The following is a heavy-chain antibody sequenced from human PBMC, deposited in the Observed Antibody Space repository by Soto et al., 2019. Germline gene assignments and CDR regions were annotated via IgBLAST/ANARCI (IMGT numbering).Heavy chain of an antibody. J-gene: IGHJ6*04. D-gene: IGHD2-15*01. CDR2: IQSGGST. CDR3: TRDDVHWKGGRCYGAPMHV. V-gene: IGHV3-66*01. Sequence: EVQLVESGGGLVQPGGSLRLSCAASGFSVSSKYMSWVRQAPGKGLEWVSLIQSGGSTYYAGSVKGRFTISRDNSENTLFLQMNSLRVADMAVYYCTRDDVHWKGGRCYGAPMHVWGKGTTVTVSA. CDR1: GFSVSSKY.